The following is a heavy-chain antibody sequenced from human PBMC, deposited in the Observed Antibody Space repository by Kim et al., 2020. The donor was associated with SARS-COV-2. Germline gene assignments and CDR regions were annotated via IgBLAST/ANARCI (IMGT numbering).Heavy chain of an antibody. CDR2: IYYTGST. CDR1: DGSITSYY. V-gene: IGHV4-59*08. Sequence: SETLSLTCSVSDGSITSYYWSWIRQPPGKGLEWIGYIYYTGSTNYNPSLRSRVTVSLDPSRSQFSLKLTSVTAADTAVYYCARLSARFLNRTPRPRCFDLWGLGALVTVSS. CDR3: ARLSARFLNRTPRPRCFDL. D-gene: IGHD3-3*01. J-gene: IGHJ2*01.